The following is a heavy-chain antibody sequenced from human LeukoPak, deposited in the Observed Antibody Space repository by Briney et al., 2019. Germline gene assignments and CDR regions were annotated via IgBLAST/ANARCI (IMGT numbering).Heavy chain of an antibody. CDR1: GFTFSTCP. CDR2: ISFSGDAT. J-gene: IGHJ4*02. CDR3: ARAPTVLVGYCSSSSCQADY. D-gene: IGHD2-2*01. V-gene: IGHV3-23*01. Sequence: PGGSLRLSCDASGFTFSTCPLSWVRQAPGKGLEWVSTISFSGDATYYADSVKGRFTISRDNSRNTLYLQMNSLRAEDTAVYYCARAPTVLVGYCSSSSCQADYWGQGTLVTVSS.